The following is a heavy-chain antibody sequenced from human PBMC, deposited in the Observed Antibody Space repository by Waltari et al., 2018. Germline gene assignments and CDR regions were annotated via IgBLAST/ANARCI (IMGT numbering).Heavy chain of an antibody. CDR2: ISPDDSDT. D-gene: IGHD3-22*01. V-gene: IGHV5-51*01. Sequence: EVQLVQSGAEVKKPGESLRISCKGSGYSFTSSWIGWVPQMPGKGLEWMGIISPDDSDTKYSPSFQGQVTISADKSISTAYLQWSSLKASDTAIYFCARRTLSGSIFEYWGRGTLVTVSS. CDR3: ARRTLSGSIFEY. CDR1: GYSFTSSW. J-gene: IGHJ4*02.